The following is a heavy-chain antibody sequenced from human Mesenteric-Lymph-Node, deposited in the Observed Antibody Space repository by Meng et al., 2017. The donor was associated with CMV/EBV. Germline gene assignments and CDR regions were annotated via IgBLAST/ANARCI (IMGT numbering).Heavy chain of an antibody. CDR1: GYTFTDYF. D-gene: IGHD6-6*01. Sequence: ASVKVSCKASGYTFTDYFMHWVRQAPGQGLEWMAWINPKNGVTNYAQKFQGRVTMTRDTSISTAYMELSRLRSDDTAVYYCARSYSSSSAGDYWGQGTLVTVSS. V-gene: IGHV1-2*02. CDR3: ARSYSSSSAGDY. J-gene: IGHJ4*02. CDR2: INPKNGVT.